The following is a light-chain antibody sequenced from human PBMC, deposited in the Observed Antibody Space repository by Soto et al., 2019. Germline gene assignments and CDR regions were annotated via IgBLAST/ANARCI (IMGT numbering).Light chain of an antibody. CDR1: QDIAIY. CDR3: QQSYNTPQT. J-gene: IGKJ1*01. V-gene: IGKV1-39*01. Sequence: IQLTQSPSSLSASVGDRVTITCRASQDIAIYLAWYQQKPGEAPKLLIYAASTLYGGVPSRFSGSGSGTDFTLTITSLQPEDSATYYCQQSYNTPQTFGQGTKVDIK. CDR2: AAS.